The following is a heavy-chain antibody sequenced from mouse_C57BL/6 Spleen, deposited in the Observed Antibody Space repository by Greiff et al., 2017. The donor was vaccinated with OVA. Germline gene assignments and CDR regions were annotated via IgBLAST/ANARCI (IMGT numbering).Heavy chain of an antibody. Sequence: QVQLQQPGAELVKPGASVKMSCKASGYTFTSYWITWVKQRPGQGLEWIGDIYPGSGSTNYNEKFKSKATLTVDTSSSTASLQLRCLTSEYSAVYYFARFRYGYDGYFDYWGQGTTLTVSS. V-gene: IGHV1-55*01. CDR3: ARFRYGYDGYFDY. J-gene: IGHJ2*01. CDR1: GYTFTSYW. CDR2: IYPGSGST. D-gene: IGHD2-2*01.